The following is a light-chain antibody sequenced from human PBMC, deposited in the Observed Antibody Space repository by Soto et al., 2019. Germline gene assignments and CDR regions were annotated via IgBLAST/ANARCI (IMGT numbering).Light chain of an antibody. V-gene: IGKV3-11*01. CDR2: DAS. CDR1: QSVSSN. Sequence: EIVLTQSPATLSLSPGERATLSCRASQSVSSNLAWYQPKPGQAPRLLIYDASNRATGIPPRFSGSGSGKDFTLTISSLEPEDFAVYYCQRGDTFGQGTRLEIK. J-gene: IGKJ5*01. CDR3: QRGDT.